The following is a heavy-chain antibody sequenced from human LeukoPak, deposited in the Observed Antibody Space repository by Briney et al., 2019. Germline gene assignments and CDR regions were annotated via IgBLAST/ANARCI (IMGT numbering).Heavy chain of an antibody. CDR2: IYYSGST. CDR3: ARDRPPTGGYSYGLDY. V-gene: IGHV4-59*01. CDR1: GDSISSYY. Sequence: SETLSLTCTVSGDSISSYYRSWIRQPPGKGLEWIGYIYYSGSTNYNPSLKSRVTISVDTSKNQFSLKLNSVTAADTAVYYCARDRPPTGGYSYGLDYWGQGTLVTVSS. D-gene: IGHD5-18*01. J-gene: IGHJ4*02.